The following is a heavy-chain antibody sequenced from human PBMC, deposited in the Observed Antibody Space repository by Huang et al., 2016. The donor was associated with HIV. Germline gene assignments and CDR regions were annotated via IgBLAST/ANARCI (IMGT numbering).Heavy chain of an antibody. CDR3: GRGGTIWTFALDY. V-gene: IGHV1-2*02. CDR2: INPNTGYT. CDR1: GYTFNDYY. J-gene: IGHJ4*02. D-gene: IGHD3-3*01. Sequence: QVQLVQSGAEVKKPGASVRVSCKTSGYTFNDYYIHWVRQAPGQGLEWTGWINPNTGYTNCAQRVQGRVTVTRETSISTAYMELTRLISADTAGYYCGRGGTIWTFALDYWGQGAPVTVSS.